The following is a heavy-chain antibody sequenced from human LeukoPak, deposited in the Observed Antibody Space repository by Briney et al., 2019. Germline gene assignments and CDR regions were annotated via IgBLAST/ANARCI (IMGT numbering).Heavy chain of an antibody. V-gene: IGHV4-59*08. CDR1: GGSISSYY. D-gene: IGHD3-3*01. Sequence: SETLSLTCTVSGGSISSYYWSWIRQPPGKGLEWIGYIYCSGSTNYNPSLKSRVTISVDTSKNQFSLKLSSVTAADTAVYYCAKGPWDFWSGYMDVWGKGTTVTVSS. J-gene: IGHJ6*04. CDR3: AKGPWDFWSGYMDV. CDR2: IYCSGST.